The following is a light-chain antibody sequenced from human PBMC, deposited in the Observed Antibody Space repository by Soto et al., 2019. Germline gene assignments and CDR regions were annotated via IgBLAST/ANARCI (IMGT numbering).Light chain of an antibody. CDR2: EVN. CDR1: SSDVGGYNY. CDR3: SSYEGSNNLVL. J-gene: IGLJ3*02. Sequence: QSALTQPPSASGSPGQSVTISCTGSSSDVGGYNYVSWYQQHPGKAPKLMIYEVNKRPSGVPNRFSGSKSGNTASLTVSGLQAEDEAEYYCSSYEGSNNLVLFGGGTKGTVL. V-gene: IGLV2-8*01.